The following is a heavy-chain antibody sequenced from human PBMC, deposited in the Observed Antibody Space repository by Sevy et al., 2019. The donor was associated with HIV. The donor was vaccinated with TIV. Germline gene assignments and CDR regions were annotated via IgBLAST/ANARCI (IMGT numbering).Heavy chain of an antibody. D-gene: IGHD2-8*01. V-gene: IGHV3-23*01. CDR3: AREGCTKPHDY. CDR2: LSFGCGEI. J-gene: IGHJ4*02. CDR1: GFTFSKYS. Sequence: GGSLRLSCAASGFTFSKYSMSWVRQPPGKGLEGVSTLSFGCGEINHADSVKGRSTISRDNSKNSLYLQMNNLGAEDTAVYYCAREGCTKPHDYWGQGTLVTVSS.